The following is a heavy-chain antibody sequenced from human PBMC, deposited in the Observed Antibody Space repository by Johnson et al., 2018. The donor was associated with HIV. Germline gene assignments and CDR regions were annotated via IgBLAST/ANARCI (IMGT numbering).Heavy chain of an antibody. CDR1: GFTFSSYA. J-gene: IGHJ3*02. CDR2: ISYDGSNK. CDR3: ARDNIVLMVGGAFDI. Sequence: LVESGGGVVQPGRSLRLSCAASGFTFSSYAMHWVRQAPGKGLEWVAVISYDGSNKYYADSVKGRFTISRDNSKNTLYLQMNSLRAEDTAVYYCARDNIVLMVGGAFDIWGQGTMVTVSS. D-gene: IGHD2-8*01. V-gene: IGHV3-30-3*01.